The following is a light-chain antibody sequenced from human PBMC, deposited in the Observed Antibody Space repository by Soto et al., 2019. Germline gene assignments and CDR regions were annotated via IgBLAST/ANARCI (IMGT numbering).Light chain of an antibody. Sequence: EIVLTQSPGTLSLSPGERATLSCRASQSVSSSYLAWYQQKPGQAPRLLIYGASSRATGIPDRFSGSGSGTDFTLTISRLEPEDVAVEYCQQYGSSHLTFGGGTKVEIK. CDR1: QSVSSSY. CDR3: QQYGSSHLT. V-gene: IGKV3-20*01. J-gene: IGKJ4*01. CDR2: GAS.